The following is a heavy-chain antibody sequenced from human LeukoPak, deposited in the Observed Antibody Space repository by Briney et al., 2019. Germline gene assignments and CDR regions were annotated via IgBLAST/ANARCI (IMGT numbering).Heavy chain of an antibody. J-gene: IGHJ4*02. CDR1: SDSISSGDYY. Sequence: SQTLSLTCTVSSDSISSGDYYWSWIRQPAGKGLEFIGYINKNGGTYYNPPLKSRVSIPIDTSKNQFSLQLTSVTAADTAVYFCAREHKSYGDYPYYFDSWGQGTLVTVSS. D-gene: IGHD4-17*01. CDR3: AREHKSYGDYPYYFDS. CDR2: INKNGGT. V-gene: IGHV4-30-4*01.